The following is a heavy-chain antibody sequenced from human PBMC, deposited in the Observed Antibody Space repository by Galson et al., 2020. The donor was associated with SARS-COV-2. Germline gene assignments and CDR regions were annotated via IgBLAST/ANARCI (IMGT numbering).Heavy chain of an antibody. J-gene: IGHJ4*02. CDR2: IYWEDDK. CDR1: GFSLSTGGVG. V-gene: IGHV2-5*05. Sequence: SGPTLVKPTQTLTLTCTFSGFSLSTGGVGVGWIRQPPGKALQWLALIYWEDDKRLAPSLRSRLTITKDTSKNLVVLSMANMDPVDTATYYCAHLPGKFTADYFDYWGQGTLVTVSS. CDR3: AHLPGKFTADYFDY.